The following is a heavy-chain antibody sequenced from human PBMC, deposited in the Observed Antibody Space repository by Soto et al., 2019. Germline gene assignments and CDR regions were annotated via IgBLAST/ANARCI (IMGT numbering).Heavy chain of an antibody. J-gene: IGHJ6*02. D-gene: IGHD6-6*01. CDR1: GGTFSSYA. V-gene: IGHV1-69*12. Sequence: QVQLVQSGAEVKKPGSSVKVSCKASGGTFSSYAISWVRQAPGQGLEWMGGIIPIFGTANYAQKFQGRVTITADESTSTAYMELSSLRSEDTAVYYCARAVGAARQDYYYGMDVWGQGTTVTVSS. CDR2: IIPIFGTA. CDR3: ARAVGAARQDYYYGMDV.